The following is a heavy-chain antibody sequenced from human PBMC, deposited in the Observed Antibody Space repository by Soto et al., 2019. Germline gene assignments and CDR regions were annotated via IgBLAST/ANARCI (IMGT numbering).Heavy chain of an antibody. J-gene: IGHJ3*02. V-gene: IGHV2-70*11. CDR3: ARICGSYSDAFEI. CDR2: FDWDDDN. D-gene: IGHD1-26*01. Sequence: TLPLTCSVSGGSISSYYWSWIQQPPGKNLEWLARFDWDDDNYYSSSLKSRLTFSKDTSKSRVVLTMTNMDPVDTSTYYCARICGSYSDAFEIWGQGSMVTLAS. CDR1: GGSISSYY.